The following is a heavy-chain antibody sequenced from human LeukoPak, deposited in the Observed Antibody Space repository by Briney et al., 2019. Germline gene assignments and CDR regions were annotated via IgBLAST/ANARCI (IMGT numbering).Heavy chain of an antibody. Sequence: GGSLRLSCEASGLTFRDHYMAWVRQAPGKGLEWIAYITSGDHEYYAGSVRGRFTISRDNAKNSVFLQMKSLTAEDTATYYCATPGEDSGRYRIHYYYYGMDVWGQGTPVIVSS. CDR3: ATPGEDSGRYRIHYYYYGMDV. V-gene: IGHV3-69-1*02. D-gene: IGHD3-10*01. CDR1: GLTFRDHY. CDR2: ITSGDHE. J-gene: IGHJ6*02.